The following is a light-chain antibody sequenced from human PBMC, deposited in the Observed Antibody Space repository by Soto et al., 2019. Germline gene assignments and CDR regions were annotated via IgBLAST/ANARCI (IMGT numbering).Light chain of an antibody. Sequence: EIVMTQSPATLSVSPGERATLSCRASQSISTDLAWYQQKPGQPPRLLIYSASTRATGVPARFTGSGSGSEFTLTISGXXSXDFAVYYCQQGHNWPLTFGQGTRLEI. V-gene: IGKV3-15*01. CDR3: QQGHNWPLT. CDR2: SAS. CDR1: QSISTD. J-gene: IGKJ2*01.